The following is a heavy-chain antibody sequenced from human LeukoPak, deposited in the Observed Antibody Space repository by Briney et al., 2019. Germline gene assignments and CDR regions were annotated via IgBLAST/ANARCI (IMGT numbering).Heavy chain of an antibody. D-gene: IGHD6-13*01. CDR1: GFTFSSYA. CDR2: ISGSGGST. J-gene: IGHJ4*02. Sequence: GGSLRLSCAASGFTFSSYAMSWVRQAPGKGLEWVSAISGSGGSTYYADSVKGRFTISRDNSKNTLDLQMNSLRAEDTAVYYCAKDSHSSSPRGPNYFDYWGQGTLVTVSS. CDR3: AKDSHSSSPRGPNYFDY. V-gene: IGHV3-23*01.